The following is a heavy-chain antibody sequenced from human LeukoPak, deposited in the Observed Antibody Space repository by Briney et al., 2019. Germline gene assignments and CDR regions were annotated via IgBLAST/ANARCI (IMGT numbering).Heavy chain of an antibody. CDR1: GGSISSYY. D-gene: IGHD6-19*01. Sequence: SETLSLTCTVSGGSISSYYWGWIRQPPGKGLEWIGYIYYSGSTNYNPSLKSRVTISVDTSKNQFSLKLSSVTAADTAVYYCARASDTEQWLAYFDYWGQGTLVTVSS. CDR3: ARASDTEQWLAYFDY. V-gene: IGHV4-59*01. J-gene: IGHJ4*02. CDR2: IYYSGST.